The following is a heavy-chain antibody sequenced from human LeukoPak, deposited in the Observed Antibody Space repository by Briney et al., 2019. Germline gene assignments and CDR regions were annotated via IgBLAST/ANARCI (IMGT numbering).Heavy chain of an antibody. CDR3: ARVGRPWFGASDENWFDP. CDR2: INPNSGGT. CDR1: GYTFTGYY. V-gene: IGHV1-2*02. J-gene: IGHJ5*02. D-gene: IGHD3-10*01. Sequence: PGASVKVSCKASGYTFTGYYMHWVRQAPGQGLEWMGWINPNSGGTNYAQKFQGRVTMTRDTSISTAYMELSRLRSDDTAVYYGARVGRPWFGASDENWFDPWGQGTLVTVSS.